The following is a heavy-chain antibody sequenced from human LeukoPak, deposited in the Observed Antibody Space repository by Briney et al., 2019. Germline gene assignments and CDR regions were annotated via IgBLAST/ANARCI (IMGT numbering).Heavy chain of an antibody. Sequence: KPSETLSLTCRGFGGPLRGYYWGWIRPPPGKGLEGIGEVNYSGSTKYKPSLRSRVIILVDTSKNQFFLKLKSVTAADAAVYYCASYRYACRGMDSWGQGTQVIVSS. CDR2: VNYSGST. D-gene: IGHD3-16*02. CDR3: ASYRYACRGMDS. J-gene: IGHJ5*01. V-gene: IGHV4-34*01. CDR1: GGPLRGYY.